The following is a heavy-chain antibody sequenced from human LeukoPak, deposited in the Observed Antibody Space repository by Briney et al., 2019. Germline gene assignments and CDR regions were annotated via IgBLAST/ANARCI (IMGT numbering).Heavy chain of an antibody. Sequence: GGSLRLSCVVSGFTFSSHWMNWVRQAPGKGLEWVSSISSSSSYIYYADSVKGRFTISRDNAKNSLYLQMNSLRAEDTAVYYCAKAVGYTSGPEWGQGTLVTVSS. CDR2: ISSSSSYI. CDR3: AKAVGYTSGPE. J-gene: IGHJ4*02. V-gene: IGHV3-21*01. D-gene: IGHD5-18*01. CDR1: GFTFSSHW.